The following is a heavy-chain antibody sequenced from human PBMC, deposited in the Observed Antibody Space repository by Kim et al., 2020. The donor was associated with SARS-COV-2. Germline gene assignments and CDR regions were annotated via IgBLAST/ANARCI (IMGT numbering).Heavy chain of an antibody. CDR1: GFTMSYG. CDR2: ISGRGDTT. J-gene: IGHJ4*02. CDR3: AKARLGRAVTGWGSELDS. Sequence: GGSLRLSCVASGFTMSYGMAWVRRAPGKGLEWVSAISGRGDTTYYADSVKGRFSISRENSKTTKIYLQMNNLRVEDTALYFCAKARLGRAVTGWGSELDSWGQGTRVTVSS. V-gene: IGHV3-23*01. D-gene: IGHD2-21*01.